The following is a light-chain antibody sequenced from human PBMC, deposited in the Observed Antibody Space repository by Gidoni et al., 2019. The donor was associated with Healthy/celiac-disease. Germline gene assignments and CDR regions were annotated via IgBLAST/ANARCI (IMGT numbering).Light chain of an antibody. CDR3: SSYTSSSTLVV. Sequence: QSALTQPASVSGSPARSITISCTGTSSDVGGYNYVSWYQQHPGKAPKLMIYEVSNRPSGVSNRFSGSKSGNTASLTISGLQAEDEADYYCSSYTSSSTLVVFGGGTKLTVL. CDR1: SSDVGGYNY. J-gene: IGLJ2*01. V-gene: IGLV2-14*01. CDR2: EVS.